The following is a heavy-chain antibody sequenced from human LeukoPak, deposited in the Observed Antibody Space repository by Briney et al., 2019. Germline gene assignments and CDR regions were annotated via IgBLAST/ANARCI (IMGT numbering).Heavy chain of an antibody. D-gene: IGHD6-19*01. Sequence: GGSLRLSCAASGFTFSSYAMHWVRQAPGKGLEWVAVISYDGSNKYYVDSVKGRFTISRDNSKNTLYLQMNSLRAEDTAVYYCARDGKHIAVPGVRYPMDVWGQGTTVTVS. CDR1: GFTFSSYA. CDR2: ISYDGSNK. CDR3: ARDGKHIAVPGVRYPMDV. V-gene: IGHV3-30-3*01. J-gene: IGHJ6*02.